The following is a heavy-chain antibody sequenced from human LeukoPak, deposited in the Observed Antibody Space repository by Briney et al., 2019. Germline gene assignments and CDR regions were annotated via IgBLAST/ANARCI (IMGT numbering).Heavy chain of an antibody. CDR2: INHSGST. CDR3: ARVSRGYSYGAKPPPFDY. Sequence: TSETLSLTCAVYGGSFSGYYWSWIRQPPGKGLEWIGEINHSGSTNYNPSLKSRVTISVGTSKNQFSLKLSSVTAADTAVYYCARVSRGYSYGAKPPPFDYWGQGTLVTVSS. V-gene: IGHV4-34*01. J-gene: IGHJ4*02. CDR1: GGSFSGYY. D-gene: IGHD5-18*01.